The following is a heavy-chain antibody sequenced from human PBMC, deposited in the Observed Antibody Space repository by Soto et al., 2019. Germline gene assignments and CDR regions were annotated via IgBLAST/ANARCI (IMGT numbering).Heavy chain of an antibody. D-gene: IGHD3-10*01. J-gene: IGHJ4*02. Sequence: SETLSLTCTVSGGSVSSGDYYWSWIRQPPGKGLEWIGYIYYSGSTNYNPSLKSRVTISEDASKNQFSLKLSSVTAADTAVYYCARGKFPFTFDYWGQGTLVTGSS. CDR3: ARGKFPFTFDY. V-gene: IGHV4-61*08. CDR2: IYYSGST. CDR1: GGSVSSGDYY.